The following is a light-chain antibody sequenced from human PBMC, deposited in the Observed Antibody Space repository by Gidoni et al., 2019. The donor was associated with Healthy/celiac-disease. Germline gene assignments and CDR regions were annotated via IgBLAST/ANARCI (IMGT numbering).Light chain of an antibody. Sequence: IAMSPSPATLSVSPGESVTLTCRASQSVSSNLAWYQQKPGQAPRLLIYGAATRATGIPARLSGSGSETEFTLTISSLQSEDFAVYYCQQYNNWPPCSFGQGTKLEIK. CDR3: QQYNNWPPCS. J-gene: IGKJ2*04. V-gene: IGKV3-15*01. CDR2: GAA. CDR1: QSVSSN.